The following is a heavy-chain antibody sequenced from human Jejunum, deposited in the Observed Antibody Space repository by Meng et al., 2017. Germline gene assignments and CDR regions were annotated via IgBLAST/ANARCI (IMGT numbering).Heavy chain of an antibody. Sequence: SGPTLVKPTQTLTLTCAFSGFSLSTTRVTVAWIRQPPGKALEWLAIIYRDDDKRYSPSLRNRLTITKDTSKNQVVLTLTNVDPVDTATYYCSHMAYTTTWTNAFDFWGQGTLVTVSS. V-gene: IGHV2-5*02. CDR1: GFSLSTTRVT. CDR3: SHMAYTTTWTNAFDF. CDR2: IYRDDDK. J-gene: IGHJ3*01. D-gene: IGHD2-2*02.